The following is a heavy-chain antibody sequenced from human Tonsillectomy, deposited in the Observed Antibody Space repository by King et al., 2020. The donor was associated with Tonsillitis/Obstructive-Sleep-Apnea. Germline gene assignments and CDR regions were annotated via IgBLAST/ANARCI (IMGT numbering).Heavy chain of an antibody. J-gene: IGHJ6*03. V-gene: IGHV4-34*01. CDR3: ARGGYCSSTSCLKIYYYMDV. CDR2: INHSGST. Sequence: VQLQQWGAGLLKPSETLSLTCAVYGGSFSGYFWNWIRQPPGKGLEWIGEINHSGSTNYNPSLKSRVTISVDTSKNQFSLKLSSVTAADTAVYYCARGGYCSSTSCLKIYYYMDVWGKGTTVTVSS. D-gene: IGHD2-2*01. CDR1: GGSFSGYF.